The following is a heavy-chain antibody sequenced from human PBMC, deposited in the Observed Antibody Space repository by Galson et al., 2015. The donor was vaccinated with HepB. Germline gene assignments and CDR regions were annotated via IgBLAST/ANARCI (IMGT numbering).Heavy chain of an antibody. D-gene: IGHD1-26*01. J-gene: IGHJ5*02. CDR3: ARVVPIEGWVGATHWFDP. V-gene: IGHV1-18*04. CDR1: GYTFTSYG. Sequence: SVKVSCKASGYTFTSYGISWVRQAPGQGLEWMGWISAYNGNTNYAQKLQGRVTMTTDTSTSTAYMELRSLRSDDTAVYYCARVVPIEGWVGATHWFDPWGQGTLVTVSS. CDR2: ISAYNGNT.